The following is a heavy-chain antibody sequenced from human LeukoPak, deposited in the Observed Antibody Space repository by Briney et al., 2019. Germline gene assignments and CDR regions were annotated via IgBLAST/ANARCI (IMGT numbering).Heavy chain of an antibody. V-gene: IGHV3-30*02. D-gene: IGHD3-22*01. CDR1: GFIFSSYG. J-gene: IGHJ4*02. CDR2: IRSDGSDK. CDR3: AKHDSGSYY. Sequence: GGSLRLSCAASGFIFSSYGMHWVRQAPGKGLEWVAFIRSDGSDKYYAGSVKGRFTISRDNSKNTLYLQMNSLRAEDTAVCYCAKHDSGSYYWGQGTLVTVSS.